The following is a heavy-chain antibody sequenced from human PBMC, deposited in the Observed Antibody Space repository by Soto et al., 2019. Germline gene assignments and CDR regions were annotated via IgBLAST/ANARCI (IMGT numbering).Heavy chain of an antibody. CDR3: ARVGIFGVVRPDYYGMDV. V-gene: IGHV1-3*01. D-gene: IGHD3-3*01. CDR1: GYTFTSYA. CDR2: INAGNGNT. Sequence: ASVKVSCKASGYTFTSYAMHWVRQAPGQRLEWMGWINAGNGNTKYSQKFQGRVTITRDTSASTAYMELSSLRSEDTAVYYCARVGIFGVVRPDYYGMDVWGQGTTVTVSS. J-gene: IGHJ6*02.